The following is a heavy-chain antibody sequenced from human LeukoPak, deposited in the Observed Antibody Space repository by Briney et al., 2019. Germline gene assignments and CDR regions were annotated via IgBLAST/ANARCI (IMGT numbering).Heavy chain of an antibody. CDR1: GFTFSSYE. D-gene: IGHD2-2*01. CDR2: ISSSGSTI. J-gene: IGHJ5*02. CDR3: AREVRYCSSTSCWFDP. V-gene: IGHV3-48*03. Sequence: GGSLRLSCAASGFTFSSYEMNWVRQAPGKGLEWVSYISSSGSTIYYADSAKGRFTISRDNAKNSLYLQMNSLRAEDTAVYYCAREVRYCSSTSCWFDPWGQGTLVTVSS.